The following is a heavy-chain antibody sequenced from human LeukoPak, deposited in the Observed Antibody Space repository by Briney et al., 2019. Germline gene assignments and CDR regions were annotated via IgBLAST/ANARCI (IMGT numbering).Heavy chain of an antibody. D-gene: IGHD3-16*02. CDR3: ARVEVGDYVWGSYRL. J-gene: IGHJ4*02. CDR1: GYTFTGYY. Sequence: ASVKVSCEASGYTFTGYYMHWVRQAPGQGLEWMGWINPNSGGTNYAQKFQGRVTMTRDTSISTAYMELSRLRSDDTAVYYCARVEVGDYVWGSYRLWGQGTLVTVSS. CDR2: INPNSGGT. V-gene: IGHV1-2*02.